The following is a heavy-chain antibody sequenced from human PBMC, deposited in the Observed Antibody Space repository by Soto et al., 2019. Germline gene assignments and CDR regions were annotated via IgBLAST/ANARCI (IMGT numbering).Heavy chain of an antibody. V-gene: IGHV3-48*03. D-gene: IGHD2-21*01. CDR2: ISRSGSTI. Sequence: GGSLRLSCAASGFTFRSYDMNWVRLAPGKGLEWVSYISRSGSTIYYADSVQGRFTISRDNAKNSLFLQMNSLRVEDTAVYYCARVGGDGYNRWTDWYIDLWGRGTLVTVSS. CDR1: GFTFRSYD. J-gene: IGHJ2*01. CDR3: ARVGGDGYNRWTDWYIDL.